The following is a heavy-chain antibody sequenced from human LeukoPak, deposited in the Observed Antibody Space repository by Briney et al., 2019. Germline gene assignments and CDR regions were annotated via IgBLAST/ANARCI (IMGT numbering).Heavy chain of an antibody. CDR3: ARDVGYCSGGSCYPDY. Sequence: SETLSLTCTVSGGSISSYYWSGIRQPAGKGLEWIGRIYTSGSTNYNPSLKSRVTISVDTSKNQFSLKLSSVTAADTAVYYCARDVGYCSGGSCYPDYWGQGTLVTVSS. J-gene: IGHJ4*02. D-gene: IGHD2-15*01. CDR2: IYTSGST. V-gene: IGHV4-4*07. CDR1: GGSISSYY.